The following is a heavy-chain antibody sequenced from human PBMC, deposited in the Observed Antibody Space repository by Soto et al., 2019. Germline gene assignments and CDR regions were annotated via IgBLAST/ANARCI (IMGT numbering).Heavy chain of an antibody. CDR1: GGSISSDNYY. Sequence: SETLSLTCTVSGGSISSDNYYWTWIRQHPGKGLEWIGYIHYSGSTYYNPSLMSRVTISVDMSKNQFSLKLSSVTAADAAVYYCARATYDTRGYYGFDYWGHGTLVTVSS. CDR3: ARATYDTRGYYGFDY. V-gene: IGHV4-31*03. J-gene: IGHJ4*01. CDR2: IHYSGST. D-gene: IGHD3-22*01.